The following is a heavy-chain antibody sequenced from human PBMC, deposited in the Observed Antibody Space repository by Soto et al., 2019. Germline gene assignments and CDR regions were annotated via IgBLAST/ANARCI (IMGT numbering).Heavy chain of an antibody. D-gene: IGHD3-3*01. CDR3: AVPTTYYDFWSGYWDTGIHGYYYGMDV. J-gene: IGHJ6*02. CDR1: GYTFTSYD. Sequence: ASVKVSFKASGYTFTSYDINWVRQATGQGLEWMGWMNPNSGNTGYAQKFQGRVTMTRNTSISTAYMELSSLRSEDTAVYYCAVPTTYYDFWSGYWDTGIHGYYYGMDVWGQGTTVTVSS. V-gene: IGHV1-8*01. CDR2: MNPNSGNT.